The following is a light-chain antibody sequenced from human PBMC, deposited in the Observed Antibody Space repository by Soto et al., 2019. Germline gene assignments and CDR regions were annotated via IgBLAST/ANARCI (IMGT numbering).Light chain of an antibody. J-gene: IGKJ2*01. Sequence: DIPMTQSPSTLSASVGDRVTITCRASQSVTGWLARYQKKPGEAPKLLIYDASTLARGVPSRFSGSGSVTQCTLTIRSLQPDDSATYYCQQYHSYSPHTFGPGTKLEIK. CDR1: QSVTGW. CDR2: DAS. CDR3: QQYHSYSPHT. V-gene: IGKV1-5*01.